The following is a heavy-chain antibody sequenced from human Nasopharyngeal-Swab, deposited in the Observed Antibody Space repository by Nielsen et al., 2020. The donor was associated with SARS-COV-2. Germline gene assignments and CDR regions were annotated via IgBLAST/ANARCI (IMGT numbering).Heavy chain of an antibody. CDR1: GFTFSNYE. Sequence: GESLKISCAASGFTFSNYEMNWVRQAPGQGLEWVSSISSSGSYMYYTDSVKGRFTMSRDSAKNSLYLQMNSLRAEDTAVYYCASDSRYWGQGTLVTVSS. J-gene: IGHJ4*02. CDR2: ISSSGSYM. CDR3: ASDSRY. V-gene: IGHV3-21*01. D-gene: IGHD2-2*01.